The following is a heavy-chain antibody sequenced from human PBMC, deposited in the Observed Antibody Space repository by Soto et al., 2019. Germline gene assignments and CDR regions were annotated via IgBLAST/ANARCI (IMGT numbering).Heavy chain of an antibody. D-gene: IGHD3-16*02. CDR3: ATLSYGQLRYFDN. CDR1: KFTFGDYW. CDR2: IKQDGSDK. V-gene: IGHV3-7*01. Sequence: PGGSLRLSCAVPKFTFGDYWMSWVREVPGKGLEWISNIKQDGSDKNYAGSVKGRFTISRDNADNSMYLQMNSLRAEDTAVYYCATLSYGQLRYFDNWGQGTLVTVSS. J-gene: IGHJ4*02.